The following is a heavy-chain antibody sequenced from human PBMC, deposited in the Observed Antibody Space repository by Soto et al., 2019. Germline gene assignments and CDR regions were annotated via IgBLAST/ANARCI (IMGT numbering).Heavy chain of an antibody. CDR2: INHSGST. CDR3: ARGGLAAYDGSYFDY. V-gene: IGHV4-34*01. Sequence: QVQLQQWGAGLLKPSETLSLTCAVYGGSFSHYWSYVRQPPGRGLEWIGEINHSGSTNYNPSLKSRVTISVDTSKNQFSLNLTSVTAADTAVYYCARGGLAAYDGSYFDYWGQGTLVTVSS. CDR1: GGSFSHY. J-gene: IGHJ4*02. D-gene: IGHD3-10*01.